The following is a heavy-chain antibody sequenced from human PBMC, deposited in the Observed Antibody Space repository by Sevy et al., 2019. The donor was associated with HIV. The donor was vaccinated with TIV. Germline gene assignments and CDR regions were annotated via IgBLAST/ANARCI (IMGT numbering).Heavy chain of an antibody. CDR2: INAGNGNT. D-gene: IGHD6-13*01. J-gene: IGHJ6*02. V-gene: IGHV1-3*01. CDR1: GYTFTSYA. Sequence: ASVKVSCKASGYTFTSYAMHWVRQAPGQRLEWMGWINAGNGNTKYSQKFQGRVTITRDTSASTAYMELSSLRSEDTAVYYCARDGMYSSRGSYYYYGMDVCGQGTTVTVSS. CDR3: ARDGMYSSRGSYYYYGMDV.